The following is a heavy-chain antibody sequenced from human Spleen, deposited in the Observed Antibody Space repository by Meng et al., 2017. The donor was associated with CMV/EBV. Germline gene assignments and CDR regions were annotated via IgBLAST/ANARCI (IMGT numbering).Heavy chain of an antibody. D-gene: IGHD2-2*01. J-gene: IGHJ5*02. Sequence: VDGGTFSGYYWSWIRQPPGNGLEWIGEINHSGSTNYNPSLKSRVTISVDTSKNQFALKLSSVTAADTAVYYCARGVVPDQYNWFDPWGQGTLVTVSS. V-gene: IGHV4-34*01. CDR2: INHSGST. CDR3: ARGVVPDQYNWFDP. CDR1: GGTFSGYY.